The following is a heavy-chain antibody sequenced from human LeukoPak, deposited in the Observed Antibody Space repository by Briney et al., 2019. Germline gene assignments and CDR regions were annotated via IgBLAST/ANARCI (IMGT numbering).Heavy chain of an antibody. CDR3: ARGTRDRLLWFGELHFDY. Sequence: SETLSLTCTVSGGSISSSSYYWGWIRQPPGKGLEWIGSLYYSGSTYYNPSLKSRVTISVDTSKNQFSLKLSSVTAEDTAVYYCARGTRDRLLWFGELHFDYWGQGTLVTVSS. D-gene: IGHD3-10*01. CDR2: LYYSGST. J-gene: IGHJ4*02. CDR1: GGSISSSSYY. V-gene: IGHV4-39*07.